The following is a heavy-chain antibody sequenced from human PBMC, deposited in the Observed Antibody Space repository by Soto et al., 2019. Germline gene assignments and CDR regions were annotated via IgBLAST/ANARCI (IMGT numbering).Heavy chain of an antibody. CDR2: INHSGST. Sequence: SETLSLTCAVYGGSFSGYYWSWIRQPPGKGLEWIGEINHSGSTNYNPSLKSRVTISVDTSKNQFSLKLSSVTAADTAVYYCARGPVSFGVVIIHYYYYGMDVWGQGTTVTVSS. CDR3: ARGPVSFGVVIIHYYYYGMDV. CDR1: GGSFSGYY. V-gene: IGHV4-34*01. J-gene: IGHJ6*02. D-gene: IGHD3-3*01.